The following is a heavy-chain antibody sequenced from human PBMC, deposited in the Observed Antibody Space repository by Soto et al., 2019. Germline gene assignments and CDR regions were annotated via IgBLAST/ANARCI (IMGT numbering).Heavy chain of an antibody. CDR2: IYYSGST. J-gene: IGHJ3*02. Sequence: TSETLSLTCTVSGGSISSYYWSWIRQPPGKGLKWIGYIYYSGSTNYNPSLKSRVTISVDTSKNQFSLKLSSVTAADTAVYYCARGRGGWFINQLLNAFDIWGQGTMVTVSS. CDR3: ARGRGGWFINQLLNAFDI. CDR1: GGSISSYY. V-gene: IGHV4-59*01. D-gene: IGHD2-2*01.